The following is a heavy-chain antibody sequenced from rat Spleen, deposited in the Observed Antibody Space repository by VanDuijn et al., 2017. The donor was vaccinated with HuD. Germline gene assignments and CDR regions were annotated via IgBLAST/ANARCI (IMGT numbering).Heavy chain of an antibody. CDR3: TRDGHYDGTYHSYVMDA. Sequence: EVQLVESGGGLVQPGRSLKLSCAASGLSFSNYDMAWVRQAPKKGLEWVATISYDGSSTYYRDSVKGRFTISRDNAKSTLYLQMDSLRSEDTATYYCTRDGHYDGTYHSYVMDAWGQGASVTVSS. CDR1: GLSFSNYD. CDR2: ISYDGSST. J-gene: IGHJ4*01. D-gene: IGHD1-12*02. V-gene: IGHV5-7*01.